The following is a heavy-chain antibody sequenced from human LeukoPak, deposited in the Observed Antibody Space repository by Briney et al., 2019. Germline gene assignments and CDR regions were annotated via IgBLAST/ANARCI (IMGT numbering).Heavy chain of an antibody. J-gene: IGHJ5*02. V-gene: IGHV1-8*01. D-gene: IGHD6-6*01. CDR3: ARVVLRIAARYRSWFGP. Sequence: ASVKVSCKASGYTFTSYDINWVRQATGQGLEWMGWMNPNSGNTGYAQKFQGRVTMTRNTSISTAYMELSSLRSEDTAVYYCARVVLRIAARYRSWFGPWGQGTLVTVSS. CDR2: MNPNSGNT. CDR1: GYTFTSYD.